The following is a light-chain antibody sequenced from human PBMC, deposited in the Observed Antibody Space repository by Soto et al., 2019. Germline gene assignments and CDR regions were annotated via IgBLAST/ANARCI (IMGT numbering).Light chain of an antibody. V-gene: IGKV1-5*03. J-gene: IGKJ2*01. CDR3: QQYNDYSPPYT. CDR2: KAS. Sequence: DIQMTQSPSTLSASVGDRVTITCRASQSISSWLAWYQQKPGKAPKLLIYKASSLERGVPSRFRGSRSGTEFTLTISSLQPDDFAIYFCQQYNDYSPPYTFGQGTKLEIK. CDR1: QSISSW.